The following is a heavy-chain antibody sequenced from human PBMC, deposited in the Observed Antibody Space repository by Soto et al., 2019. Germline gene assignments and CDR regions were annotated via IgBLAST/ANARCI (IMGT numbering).Heavy chain of an antibody. CDR1: GDSISSSYY. CDR2: VYYTGFT. V-gene: IGHV4-39*01. CDR3: ARLPVVVIALGYFDP. Sequence: PSETLSLTCTVSGDSISSSYYWGWVRQPPGKGLECIGAVYYTGFTYYNPSLKSRLTISLDTSKNQFSLRLSSVTAADTAIHYCARLPVVVIALGYFDPWGPGTLVTSPQ. D-gene: IGHD2-21*01. J-gene: IGHJ5*02.